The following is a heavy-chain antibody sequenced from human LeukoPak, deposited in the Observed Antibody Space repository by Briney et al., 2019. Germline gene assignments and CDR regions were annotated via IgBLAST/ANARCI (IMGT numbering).Heavy chain of an antibody. J-gene: IGHJ4*02. CDR3: ARDPVAAGGFDY. CDR1: GFTFSSYA. D-gene: IGHD6-13*01. CDR2: ISGGGGST. V-gene: IGHV3-23*01. Sequence: GGSLRLSCAASGFTFSSYAMSWVRQAPGKGLEWVSGISGGGGSTYYADSVKGRFTISRDNSKNTLYLQMNSLRAEDTAVYYCARDPVAAGGFDYWGQGTLVTVSS.